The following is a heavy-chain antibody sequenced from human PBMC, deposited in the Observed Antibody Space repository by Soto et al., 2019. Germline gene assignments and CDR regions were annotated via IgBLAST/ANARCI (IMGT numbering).Heavy chain of an antibody. CDR1: GFTFSSYW. V-gene: IGHV3-74*01. Sequence: GGSLRLSCAASGFTFSSYWMHWVRQAPGKGLVWVSRINSDGSSTSYADSVKGRFTISRDNAKNTLYLQMNSLRAEDTAVYYCARVGCSGGSCYPGCYYYMDVWGKGTTVTVSS. CDR2: INSDGSST. D-gene: IGHD2-15*01. CDR3: ARVGCSGGSCYPGCYYYMDV. J-gene: IGHJ6*03.